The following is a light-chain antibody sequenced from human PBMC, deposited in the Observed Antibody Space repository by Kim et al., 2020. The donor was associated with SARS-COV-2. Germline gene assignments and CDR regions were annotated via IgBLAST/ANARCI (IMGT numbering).Light chain of an antibody. CDR2: DVS. CDR1: SNNIGTYKY. V-gene: IGLV2-14*03. J-gene: IGLJ1*01. CDR3: SPYTSRGPFV. Sequence: QSALTQPASVSGSPGQSITISCTGTSNNIGTYKYVSWYQQYPGKAPKLMIYDVSERPSGVSNRFSGSKFGNTASLTISGLQAEDEADYYCSPYTSRGPFVFAAGTKVTVL.